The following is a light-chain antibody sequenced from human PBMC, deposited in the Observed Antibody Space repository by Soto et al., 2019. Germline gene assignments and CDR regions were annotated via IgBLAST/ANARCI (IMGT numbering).Light chain of an antibody. CDR1: QSVSIY. CDR3: QQRSTSPPWIT. CDR2: DAS. V-gene: IGKV3-11*01. J-gene: IGKJ5*01. Sequence: VFSQSAPAVPLSPGERATLSCRASQSVSIYLAWYQQKPGQAPRLLIYDASNRATGIPAKFSGSGSGTDFTLTISSLEPEDSAVYYCQQRSTSPPWITFGQGTRLEIK.